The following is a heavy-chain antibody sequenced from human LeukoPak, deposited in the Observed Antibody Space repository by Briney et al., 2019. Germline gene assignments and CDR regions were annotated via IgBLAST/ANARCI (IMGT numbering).Heavy chain of an antibody. Sequence: ASVKVSCKASGYTFTSYDINWVRQATGQGLEWMGWMNPNSGNTGYAQKFQGRVTITRNTSISTAYMELSSLRSEDTAVYYCARAHHCSSTSCCNWFDPWGQGTLVTVSS. CDR2: MNPNSGNT. J-gene: IGHJ5*02. D-gene: IGHD2-2*01. CDR3: ARAHHCSSTSCCNWFDP. V-gene: IGHV1-8*03. CDR1: GYTFTSYD.